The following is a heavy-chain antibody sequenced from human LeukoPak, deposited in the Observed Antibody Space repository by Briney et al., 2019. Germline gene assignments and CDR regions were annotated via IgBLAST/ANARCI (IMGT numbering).Heavy chain of an antibody. CDR3: ARSGYYYDSSGYFPTLDY. CDR1: GGSITSGGYS. D-gene: IGHD3-22*01. CDR2: IDYSGST. V-gene: IGHV4-30-4*07. J-gene: IGHJ4*02. Sequence: SQTLSLTCAVSGGSITSGGYSWSWIRQPPGKGLEWIGYIDYSGSTYYNPSLKGRVTISEDTSRNEFSLKLSSVTAADTAVYYCARSGYYYDSSGYFPTLDYWGQGTLVTVSS.